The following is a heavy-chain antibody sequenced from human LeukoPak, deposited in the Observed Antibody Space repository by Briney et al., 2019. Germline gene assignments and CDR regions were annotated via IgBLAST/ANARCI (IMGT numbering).Heavy chain of an antibody. V-gene: IGHV1-8*01. Sequence: GASVKVSCKASGYTFTSYDINWVRQAPGQGLEWMGWMNPNSGNTGYAQKFQGRVTMTRNTSISTAYMELSSLRSEDTAVYYCAEAGYSSGWYEEGFDYWGQGTLVTVSS. CDR3: AEAGYSSGWYEEGFDY. D-gene: IGHD6-19*01. CDR2: MNPNSGNT. CDR1: GYTFTSYD. J-gene: IGHJ4*02.